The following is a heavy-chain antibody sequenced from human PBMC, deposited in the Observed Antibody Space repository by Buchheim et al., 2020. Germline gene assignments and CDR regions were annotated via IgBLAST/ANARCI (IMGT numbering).Heavy chain of an antibody. J-gene: IGHJ4*02. CDR2: VDYSGNT. Sequence: QLQLQESGPGLVRPSETLSLTCTVSGGSISSGSYYWDWVRQPPGKGPEWIGSVDYSGNTYYNPSLKSRVTISVDTSKNQVSLKLSSVTAADTAVYYCARYSSGWLTRAGYFDYWGQGTL. CDR3: ARYSSGWLTRAGYFDY. V-gene: IGHV4-39*07. CDR1: GGSISSGSYY. D-gene: IGHD6-19*01.